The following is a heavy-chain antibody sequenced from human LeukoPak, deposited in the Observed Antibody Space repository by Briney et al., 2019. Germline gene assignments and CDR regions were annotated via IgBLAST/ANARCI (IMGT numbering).Heavy chain of an antibody. D-gene: IGHD3-22*01. CDR2: ISASGAVP. Sequence: GGSLRLSCAASGFRFDSFYMGWIRQVPGKGLDYIALISASGAVPYYAESVKGRFTISRDNAKNSVSLQMNSLSADDTAIYYCARSLIVASEDYWGQGTQVTVSS. J-gene: IGHJ4*02. CDR1: GFRFDSFY. CDR3: ARSLIVASEDY. V-gene: IGHV3-11*04.